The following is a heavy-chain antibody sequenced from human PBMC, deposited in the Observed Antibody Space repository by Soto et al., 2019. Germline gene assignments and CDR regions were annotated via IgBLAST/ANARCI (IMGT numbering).Heavy chain of an antibody. CDR1: GFTFSSYG. Sequence: GGSLRLSCAASGFTFSSYGFPWARKAQGKGLEWGAVISYDGSNKYYADSVKGRFTISRDNSKNTLYLQMNSLRAEDTAVYYCAKDSYDFWSGYLLFQNYYYYYGMDVWGQGTTVTVSS. CDR3: AKDSYDFWSGYLLFQNYYYYYGMDV. V-gene: IGHV3-30*18. CDR2: ISYDGSNK. J-gene: IGHJ6*02. D-gene: IGHD3-3*01.